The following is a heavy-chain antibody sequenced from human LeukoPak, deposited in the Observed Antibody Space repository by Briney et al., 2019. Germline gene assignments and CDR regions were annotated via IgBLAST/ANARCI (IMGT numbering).Heavy chain of an antibody. Sequence: SETLSLTCTVSGGSISSGGYYWSWIRQHPGKGLEWIGYIYYSGSTYYNPSLKSRVTISVDTSKNQFSLKLSSVTAADTAVYYCAKDRYYYDSSALQYYFDYWGQGTLVTVSS. J-gene: IGHJ4*02. CDR2: IYYSGST. V-gene: IGHV4-31*03. CDR1: GGSISSGGYY. CDR3: AKDRYYYDSSALQYYFDY. D-gene: IGHD3-22*01.